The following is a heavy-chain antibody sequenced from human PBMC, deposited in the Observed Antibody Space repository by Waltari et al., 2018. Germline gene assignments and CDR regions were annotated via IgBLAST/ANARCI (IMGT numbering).Heavy chain of an antibody. J-gene: IGHJ6*02. V-gene: IGHV3-53*01. Sequence: EVQLVESGGGLIQPGGSLRLSCAASGFTVSSNYMSWVRQAPGKGREWVSVINSGGSTSYADSVKGRFTISRDNSKNTLYLQMNSLRAEDTAVYYCARVLSVEMDVWGQGTTVTVSS. CDR1: GFTVSSNY. CDR2: INSGGST. CDR3: ARVLSVEMDV.